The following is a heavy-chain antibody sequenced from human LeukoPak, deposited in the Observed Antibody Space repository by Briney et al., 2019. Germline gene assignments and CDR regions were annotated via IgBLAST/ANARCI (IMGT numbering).Heavy chain of an antibody. CDR3: ARDGIVGAISAI. CDR2: IKSKTDGGTT. V-gene: IGHV3-15*01. CDR1: GFTFSNAW. D-gene: IGHD1-26*01. Sequence: GGSLRLSCAASGFTFSNAWMSWVRQAPGKGLEWVGRIKSKTDGGTTDYAAPVKGRFTISRDDSKNTLYLQMNSLKTEDTAVYYCARDGIVGAISAIWGQGTMVTVSS. J-gene: IGHJ3*02.